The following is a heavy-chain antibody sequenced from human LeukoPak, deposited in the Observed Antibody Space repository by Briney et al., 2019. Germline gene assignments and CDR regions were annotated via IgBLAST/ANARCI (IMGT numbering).Heavy chain of an antibody. Sequence: SETLSLTCAVSGASISGSGYYWGWIRQPPGKGLEWIGYIDHTGTTSYNPSLNSRVTISRGTSKNHFSLDLTSVTAADTAVYFCARGRVSSSTYYSTYYYYFYMDVWGKGTTVIVSS. CDR3: ARGRVSSSTYYSTYYYYFYMDV. V-gene: IGHV4-61*03. J-gene: IGHJ6*03. CDR1: GASISGSGYY. CDR2: IDHTGTT. D-gene: IGHD4-11*01.